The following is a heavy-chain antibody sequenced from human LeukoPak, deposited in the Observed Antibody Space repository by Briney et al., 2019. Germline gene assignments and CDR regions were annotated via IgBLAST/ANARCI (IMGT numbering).Heavy chain of an antibody. CDR1: GFTFGDYA. D-gene: IGHD3-16*02. CDR2: IRSKAYGGTT. J-gene: IGHJ3*02. V-gene: IGHV3-49*04. Sequence: GGSLRLSCTASGFTFGDYAMSWVRQAPGKGLEWVGFIRSKAYGGTTEYAASVKGRFTISRDDSKSIAYLQMNSLKTEDTAVYYCTRPLRLGELSPIDAFDIWGQGTMVTVFS. CDR3: TRPLRLGELSPIDAFDI.